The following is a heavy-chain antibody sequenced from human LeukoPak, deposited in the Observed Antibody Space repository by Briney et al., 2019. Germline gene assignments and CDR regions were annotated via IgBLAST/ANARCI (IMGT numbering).Heavy chain of an antibody. D-gene: IGHD5-24*01. V-gene: IGHV3-23*01. CDR3: AKVDGLEVAADGIDY. CDR2: IDGSGGTT. CDR1: GFTFTRNA. Sequence: GGSLRLSCAASGFTFTRNAMAWVRQAPGKGLEWVSAIDGSGGTTFYADSVKGRVTISRVQSTNAVYLQMNSLRAEDTAVYYCAKVDGLEVAADGIDYWGQGTLVTVSS. J-gene: IGHJ4*02.